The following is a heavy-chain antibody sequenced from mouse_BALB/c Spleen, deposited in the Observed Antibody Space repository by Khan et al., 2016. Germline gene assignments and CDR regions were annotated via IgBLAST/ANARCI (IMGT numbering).Heavy chain of an antibody. CDR2: IHPGSGGT. D-gene: IGHD2-14*01. CDR3: TNKYEAWVSY. CDR1: GYTFTDYE. V-gene: IGHV1-15*01. Sequence: VQLQESGADLVRPGATVKLSCKASGYTFTDYEMHWVKQTPVHGLEWIGGIHPGSGGTAYNQKFKGKATLTADNSSSTAYLELSSLTSEDTAVYYCTNKYEAWVSYWGQGTMVTVSA. J-gene: IGHJ3*01.